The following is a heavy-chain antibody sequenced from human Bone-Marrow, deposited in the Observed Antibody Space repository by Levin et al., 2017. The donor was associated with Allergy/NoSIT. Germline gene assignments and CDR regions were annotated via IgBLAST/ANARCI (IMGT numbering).Heavy chain of an antibody. D-gene: IGHD1-26*01. J-gene: IGHJ6*02. CDR2: ISGRSTYI. Sequence: GGSLRLSCATSGFSFTAYGMNWVRQAPGKGLEWVSSISGRSTYIYYADSVKGRFTISRDNADNSLYLQMNSLRAEDTAVYYCARGPQPVGANYYYYGLDVWGQGTTVTVSS. CDR3: ARGPQPVGANYYYYGLDV. CDR1: GFSFTAYG. V-gene: IGHV3-21*01.